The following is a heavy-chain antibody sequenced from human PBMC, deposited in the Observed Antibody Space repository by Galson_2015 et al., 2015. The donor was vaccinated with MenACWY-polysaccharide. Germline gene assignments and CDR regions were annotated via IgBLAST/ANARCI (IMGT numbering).Heavy chain of an antibody. Sequence: SETLSLTCTVSGGSMSPYHWTWIRQSPGKGLEWLGWVQYCGGTEYSPSLKSRVTISVDTSENQFSLKLSSVTTADTAVYYCARIGGMNKGNYYNYGWFDPWGQGTLVTVSS. J-gene: IGHJ5*02. CDR1: GGSMSPYH. CDR3: ARIGGMNKGNYYNYGWFDP. D-gene: IGHD3-22*01. CDR2: VQYCGGT. V-gene: IGHV4-59*01.